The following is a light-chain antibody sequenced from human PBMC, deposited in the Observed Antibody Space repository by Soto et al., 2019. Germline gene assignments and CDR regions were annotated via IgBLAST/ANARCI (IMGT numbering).Light chain of an antibody. Sequence: DIQITQSPSTLSASVGDRVTITCRASQSISTWLAWFQQKPGKAPDLLIYDASSLESGVPSRFSGSGSGTEFTLTISSLQPDDFATYYCQHYNSYPYTFGHRSKVDI. V-gene: IGKV1-5*01. J-gene: IGKJ2*01. CDR2: DAS. CDR3: QHYNSYPYT. CDR1: QSISTW.